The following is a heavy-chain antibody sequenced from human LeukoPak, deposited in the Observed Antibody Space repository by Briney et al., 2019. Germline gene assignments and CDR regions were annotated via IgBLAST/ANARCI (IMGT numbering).Heavy chain of an antibody. J-gene: IGHJ5*02. D-gene: IGHD3-22*01. CDR2: MYYSGST. CDR1: GVSISSGDCY. CDR3: ATPYYYNNRIHP. Sequence: SQTLSLTCTVSGVSISSGDCYWSWLRQPPGKGLEWIVYMYYSGSTYYNPSLKSLITMSADTSKNQLFLMLSLVTAAATAEYYCATPYYYNNRIHPWGQGILVTVSS. V-gene: IGHV4-30-4*01.